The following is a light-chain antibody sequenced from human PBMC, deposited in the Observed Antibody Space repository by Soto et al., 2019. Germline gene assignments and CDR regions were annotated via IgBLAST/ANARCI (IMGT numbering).Light chain of an antibody. CDR1: QSNSNY. CDR2: AAS. V-gene: IGKV1-39*01. CDR3: QQSYSTPIT. Sequence: IQMTQSPSSLSASVGYRVTITCRASQSNSNYLAWYQQKPGKPPKLLIYAASSLQSGVPARFSGSGSGTDFTLTISSLQPEDFATYYCQQSYSTPITFGQGTRLEIK. J-gene: IGKJ5*01.